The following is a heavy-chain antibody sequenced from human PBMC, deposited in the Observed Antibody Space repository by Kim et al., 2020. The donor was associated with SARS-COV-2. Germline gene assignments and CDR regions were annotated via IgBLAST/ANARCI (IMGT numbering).Heavy chain of an antibody. J-gene: IGHJ4*02. V-gene: IGHV1-69*01. Sequence: QKFQGRATITADESTSTAYMELSSLRSEDTAVYYCAREGVDDSSGYYFDYWGQGTLVTVSS. CDR3: AREGVDDSSGYYFDY. D-gene: IGHD3-22*01.